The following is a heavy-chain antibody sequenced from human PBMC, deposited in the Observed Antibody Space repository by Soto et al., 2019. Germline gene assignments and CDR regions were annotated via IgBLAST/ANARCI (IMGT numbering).Heavy chain of an antibody. V-gene: IGHV4-59*01. D-gene: IGHD3-10*01. CDR2: IYYSGST. CDR1: GGSISSYY. J-gene: IGHJ3*02. Sequence: SETLSLTCTVSGGSISSYYWSWIRQPPGKGLEWIGYIYYSGSTNYNPSLKSRVTISVDTSKNQFSLKLSSVTAADTAVYYCARVRASTYYYGSKSPPDAFDIWGQGTMVTV. CDR3: ARVRASTYYYGSKSPPDAFDI.